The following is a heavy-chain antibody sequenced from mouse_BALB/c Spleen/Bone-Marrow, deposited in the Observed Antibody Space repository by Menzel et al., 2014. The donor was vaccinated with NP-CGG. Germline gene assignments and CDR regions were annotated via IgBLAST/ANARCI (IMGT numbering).Heavy chain of an antibody. D-gene: IGHD1-1*02. CDR2: INPDSSTI. J-gene: IGHJ3*01. CDR1: GFDFSRYW. V-gene: IGHV4-1*02. CDR3: ARQGGYFAY. Sequence: EVKLVESGGGLVQPGGSLKLSCAASGFDFSRYWMSWVRQAPGKGLEWIGEINPDSSTINYTPSLKDKFIISRDNAKNTLYLQMSKVRSEDTALYYCARQGGYFAYWGQGTLVTVSA.